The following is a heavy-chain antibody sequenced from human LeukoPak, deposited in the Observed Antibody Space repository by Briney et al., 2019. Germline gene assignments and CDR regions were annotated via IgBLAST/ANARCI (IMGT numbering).Heavy chain of an antibody. CDR2: IYTSGST. Sequence: SETLSLTCTVSGGSISSYYWSWIRRPAGKGLEWIGRIYTSGSTNYNPSLKSRVTMSVDTSKNQFSLKLSSVTAADTAVYYCARGKLHYPYNWFVPWGQGTLVTVSS. CDR3: ARGKLHYPYNWFVP. D-gene: IGHD1-7*01. V-gene: IGHV4-4*07. J-gene: IGHJ5*02. CDR1: GGSISSYY.